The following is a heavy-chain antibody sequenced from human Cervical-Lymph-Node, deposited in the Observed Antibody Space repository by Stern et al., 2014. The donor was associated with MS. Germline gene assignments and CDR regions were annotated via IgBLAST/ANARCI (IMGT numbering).Heavy chain of an antibody. V-gene: IGHV1-2*06. CDR2: IDPNSDGT. J-gene: IGHJ4*02. Sequence: QVQLVQSGAEVKTPGASVKVSCRASGYIFTGYYVHWVRQVPGQGLEWVVRIDPNSDGTNYAQQFQDRVTMTRDTSINTASMELSRMKSGDTAVYYCARALKYCTSTTCTYYFDYWGQGTLVTVSS. CDR3: ARALKYCTSTTCTYYFDY. CDR1: GYIFTGYY. D-gene: IGHD2-2*01.